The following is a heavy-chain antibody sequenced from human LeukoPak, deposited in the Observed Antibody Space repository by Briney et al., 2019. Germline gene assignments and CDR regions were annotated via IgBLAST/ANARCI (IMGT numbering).Heavy chain of an antibody. CDR2: INPNSGGT. CDR3: ARGRSYCSGGSCSAVKYNWFDP. V-gene: IGHV1-2*02. D-gene: IGHD2-15*01. Sequence: ASVKVSCKASGYTFTDYYMHWVRQAPGQGLEWMGWINPNSGGTNYAQKFQGRVTMTRDTSISTAYMELSRLRSDDTAVYYCARGRSYCSGGSCSAVKYNWFDPWGQGTLVTVSS. CDR1: GYTFTDYY. J-gene: IGHJ5*02.